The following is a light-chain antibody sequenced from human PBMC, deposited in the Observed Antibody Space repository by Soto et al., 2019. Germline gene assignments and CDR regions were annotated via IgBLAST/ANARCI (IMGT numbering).Light chain of an antibody. Sequence: EMVMTHSPFTLSVSPVESATLSFMASQSVISNLAWYQQKPGQAPRLLIYGASTRATGIPDRFSGSGSGTDFTLNINRLEPEDFAVYYCEQYGSSPRTFGQGTKVDIK. J-gene: IGKJ1*01. CDR3: EQYGSSPRT. CDR1: QSVISN. CDR2: GAS. V-gene: IGKV3-20*01.